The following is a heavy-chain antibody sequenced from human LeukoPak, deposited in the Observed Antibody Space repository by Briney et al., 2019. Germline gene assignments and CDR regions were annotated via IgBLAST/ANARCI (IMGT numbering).Heavy chain of an antibody. CDR3: AKDQSPIPDY. J-gene: IGHJ4*02. V-gene: IGHV3-30*02. Sequence: PGGSLRLSCAASGFTFSSYGMHWVRQAPGKGLEWVAFIPYDGTNKYYADSVEGRFTISRDNSKNTLYLQMNSLRAEDTAVYYCAKDQSPIPDYWGRGTLVTVSS. CDR2: IPYDGTNK. CDR1: GFTFSSYG. D-gene: IGHD2-2*02.